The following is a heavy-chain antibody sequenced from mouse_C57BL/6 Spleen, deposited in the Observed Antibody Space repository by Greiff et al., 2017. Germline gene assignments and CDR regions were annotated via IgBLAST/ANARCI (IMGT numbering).Heavy chain of an antibody. V-gene: IGHV5-4*03. CDR1: GFTFSSYA. Sequence: EVMLVESGGGLVKPGGSLKLSCAASGFTFSSYAMSWVRQTPEKRLEWVATISDGGSYTYYPDNVKGRFTISRDNAKNNLYLQMSHLKSEDTAMYYCARLYYAEGAYWGQGTLVTVSA. CDR2: ISDGGSYT. CDR3: ARLYYAEGAY. J-gene: IGHJ3*01. D-gene: IGHD1-1*01.